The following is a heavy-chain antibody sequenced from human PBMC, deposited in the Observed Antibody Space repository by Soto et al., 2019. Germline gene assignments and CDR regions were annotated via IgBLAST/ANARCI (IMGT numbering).Heavy chain of an antibody. CDR3: ARALNIVVTNFGY. Sequence: TLSLTCTVSGGSISSSSYYWGWIRQPPGKGLEWIGSIYYSGSTYYNPSLKSRVTISVDTSKNQFSLKLSSVTAADTAVYYCARALNIVVTNFGYWGQGTLVTVSS. J-gene: IGHJ4*02. D-gene: IGHD5-12*01. CDR2: IYYSGST. CDR1: GGSISSSSYY. V-gene: IGHV4-39*01.